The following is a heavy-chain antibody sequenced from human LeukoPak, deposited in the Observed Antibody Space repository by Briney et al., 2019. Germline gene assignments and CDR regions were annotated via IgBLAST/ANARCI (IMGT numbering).Heavy chain of an antibody. D-gene: IGHD2-2*01. CDR3: AKAGGRYCSSTSCDPFDY. V-gene: IGHV3-23*01. CDR1: GFTFSSYA. CDR2: ISGSGGST. Sequence: GGSLRLSCAASGFTFSSYAMSWVRQAPGKGLEWVSAISGSGGSTYYADPVKGRFTISRDNSKNTLYLQMNSLRAEDTAVYYCAKAGGRYCSSTSCDPFDYWGQGTLVTVSS. J-gene: IGHJ4*02.